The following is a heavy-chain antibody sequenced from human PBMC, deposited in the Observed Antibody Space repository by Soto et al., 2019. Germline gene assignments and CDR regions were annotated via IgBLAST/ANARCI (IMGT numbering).Heavy chain of an antibody. D-gene: IGHD5-18*01. CDR2: ISSSKTT. J-gene: IGHJ4*02. CDR1: GITFSSYS. CDR3: VGDQDVHTPMVHGNY. Sequence: EVQLVESGGGLVQPGESLRLSCTASGITFSSYSMNWVRQAPGKGLEWLSYISSSKTTYADSVKGRFTISRDNAKNSVYLQMNSLRDVDTAVYYCVGDQDVHTPMVHGNYWGRGTRVTVSS. V-gene: IGHV3-48*02.